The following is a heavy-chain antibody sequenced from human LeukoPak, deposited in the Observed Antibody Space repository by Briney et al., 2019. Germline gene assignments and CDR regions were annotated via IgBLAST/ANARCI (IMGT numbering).Heavy chain of an antibody. CDR2: ISGDDTTT. J-gene: IGHJ4*02. V-gene: IGHV3-11*04. Sequence: PGGSLILSCAASGFTFSDYYMSRIRQAPGKGLEWVSYISGDDTTTYYADSVRGRFTISRDNAKNSLYLQMNSLRAEDTAVYYCAREESIAAAGFDYWGQGTLVTVSS. CDR3: AREESIAAAGFDY. D-gene: IGHD6-13*01. CDR1: GFTFSDYY.